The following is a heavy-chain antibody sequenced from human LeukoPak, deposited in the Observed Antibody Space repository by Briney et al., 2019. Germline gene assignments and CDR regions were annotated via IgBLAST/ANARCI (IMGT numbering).Heavy chain of an antibody. CDR3: ARVVGRRIDFDY. CDR1: GYTFNNYY. CDR2: INPNSGDT. J-gene: IGHJ4*02. V-gene: IGHV1-2*02. Sequence: ASVKVCCKASGYTFNNYYMHWVRQAPGQGLEWMGWINPNSGDTNSAQKFQGRVTMTRDTSISTAYMELSRLRSDDTAVYYCARVVGRRIDFDYWGQGTLVTVSS. D-gene: IGHD2-15*01.